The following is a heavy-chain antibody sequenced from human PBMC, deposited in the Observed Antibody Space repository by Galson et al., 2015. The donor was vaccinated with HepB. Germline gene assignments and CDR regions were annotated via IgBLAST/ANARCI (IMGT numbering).Heavy chain of an antibody. CDR1: GGTFSSYA. V-gene: IGHV1-69*06. J-gene: IGHJ6*02. D-gene: IGHD3-22*01. CDR2: IIPIFGTA. CDR3: ARQSYDSSGYYYSGMDV. Sequence: SVKVSCKASGGTFSSYAISWVRQAPGQGLEWMGGIIPIFGTANYAQKFQGRVTITADKSTSTAYMELSSLRSEDTAVYYCARQSYDSSGYYYSGMDVWGQGTTVTVSS.